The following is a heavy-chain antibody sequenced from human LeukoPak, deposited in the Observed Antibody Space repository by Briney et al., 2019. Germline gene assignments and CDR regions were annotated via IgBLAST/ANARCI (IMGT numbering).Heavy chain of an antibody. D-gene: IGHD3-22*01. CDR3: ARVVRGSSGHRYYFDY. CDR2: INTNTGNP. V-gene: IGHV7-4-1*02. CDR1: GYTFTNYA. J-gene: IGHJ4*02. Sequence: ASVKVSCKASGYTFTNYAMNWVRQAPGQGLEWMGWINTNTGNPTYAQGFTGRFVFSLDTSVSTAYLQISGLKAEDTAVYYCARVVRGSSGHRYYFDYWGQGTLVTVSS.